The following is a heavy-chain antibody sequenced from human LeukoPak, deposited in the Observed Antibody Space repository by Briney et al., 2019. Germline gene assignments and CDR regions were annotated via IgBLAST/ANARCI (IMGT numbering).Heavy chain of an antibody. CDR2: IIGSGGTT. CDR1: GFSFSNYG. D-gene: IGHD3-16*01. J-gene: IGHJ4*02. Sequence: GGSLRLSCAASGFSFSNYGMNWVRQAPGKGLEWVSGIIGSGGTTYYADSVKGRFTISRDNSKNTVYLQINNLRDEDTAVYYCAKDDRLLRFLHWGQGTLVTVSS. CDR3: AKDDRLLRFLH. V-gene: IGHV3-23*01.